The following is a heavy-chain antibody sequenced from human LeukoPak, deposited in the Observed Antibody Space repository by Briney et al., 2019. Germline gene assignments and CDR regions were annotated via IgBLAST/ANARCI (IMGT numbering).Heavy chain of an antibody. CDR1: GYTFTGYY. CDR3: ARDYYDSSGYQLIDY. J-gene: IGHJ4*02. Sequence: ASVKVSCKASGYTFTGYYMHWVRQAPGQGLEWMGWINPNSGGTNYAQKFQGRVTMTRDTSISTAYMELSRLRSDDTAVYYCARDYYDSSGYQLIDYWGQGTLVTVSS. V-gene: IGHV1-2*02. CDR2: INPNSGGT. D-gene: IGHD3-22*01.